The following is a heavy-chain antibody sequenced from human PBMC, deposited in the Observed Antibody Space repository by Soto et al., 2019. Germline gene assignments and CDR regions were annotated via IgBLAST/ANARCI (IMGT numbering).Heavy chain of an antibody. D-gene: IGHD1-1*01. J-gene: IGHJ5*02. V-gene: IGHV5-10-1*03. CDR3: AVTLEMGWFDP. CDR1: GYSFISYS. CDR2: IDPSDSDT. Sequence: EVQLAQSGPEVKKPGESLRISCKGSGYSFISYSISWVRQMPGKGLEWMGRIDPSDSDTNYSPSFQGHVTISADKSITTAYLQWSSLKASDTAMYYCAVTLEMGWFDPWGQGTLVTVSS.